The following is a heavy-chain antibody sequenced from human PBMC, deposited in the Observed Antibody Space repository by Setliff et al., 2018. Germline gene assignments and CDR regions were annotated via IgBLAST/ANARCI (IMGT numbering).Heavy chain of an antibody. Sequence: SETLSLTCAVYGGSFSGHHWCWIRQPPWKGLEWIEEINHSGSANYNPSLKSRVTISLDTSKNQFSLKLSSVTAADTAVYYCAREGEHYGSGSYYEPHYMDVWGKGTTVTVSS. CDR3: AREGEHYGSGSYYEPHYMDV. CDR1: GGSFSGHH. D-gene: IGHD3-10*01. V-gene: IGHV4-34*01. J-gene: IGHJ6*03. CDR2: INHSGSA.